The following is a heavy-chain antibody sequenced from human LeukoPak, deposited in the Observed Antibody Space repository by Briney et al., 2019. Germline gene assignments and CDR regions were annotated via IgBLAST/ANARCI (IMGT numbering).Heavy chain of an antibody. D-gene: IGHD1-26*01. V-gene: IGHV3-21*01. CDR3: ARDPYSGSYGNYYYYFMDV. CDR2: ISGSGDNT. J-gene: IGHJ6*03. Sequence: GGSLRLSCTVSGFTVSSNSMSWVRQAPGKGLEWVSTISGSGDNTYYADSVKGRFTISRDNAKNSLYLQMNSLRAEDTAVYYCARDPYSGSYGNYYYYFMDVWGKGTTVTISS. CDR1: GFTVSSNS.